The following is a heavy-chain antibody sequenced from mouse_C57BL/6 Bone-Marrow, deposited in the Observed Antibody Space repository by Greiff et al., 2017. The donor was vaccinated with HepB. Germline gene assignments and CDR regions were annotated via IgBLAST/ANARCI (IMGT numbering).Heavy chain of an antibody. V-gene: IGHV1-55*01. Sequence: QVQLKQPGAELVKPGASVKMSCKASGYTFTSYWITWVKQRPGQGLEWIGDIYPGSGSTNYNEKFKSKATLTVDTSSSTAYMQLSSLTSEDSAVYYCARSLLRYPAWFAYWGQGTLVTVSA. CDR3: ARSLLRYPAWFAY. CDR2: IYPGSGST. D-gene: IGHD1-1*01. CDR1: GYTFTSYW. J-gene: IGHJ3*01.